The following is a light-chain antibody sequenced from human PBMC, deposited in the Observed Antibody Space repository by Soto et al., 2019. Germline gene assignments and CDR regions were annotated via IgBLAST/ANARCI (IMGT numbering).Light chain of an antibody. J-gene: IGLJ1*01. CDR2: EVT. CDR1: SEDVGGYNY. V-gene: IGLV2-14*01. Sequence: QSVLTQPASVSGSPGQSITMSCSGTSEDVGGYNYVSWYQHHPGKAPKLLIYEVTNRPSGLSNRFSGSKSGNTAFLTISGLQAEDEADYYCSSYTSSNTLVFGTGTKVTVL. CDR3: SSYTSSNTLV.